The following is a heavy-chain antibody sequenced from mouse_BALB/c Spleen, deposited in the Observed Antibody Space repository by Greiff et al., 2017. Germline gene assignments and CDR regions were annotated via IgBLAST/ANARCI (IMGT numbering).Heavy chain of an antibody. D-gene: IGHD2-13*01. CDR3: ARPGDYYAMDY. CDR2: IYPGDGDT. Sequence: QAQLQQSGAELVRPGALVKLSCKASGFNIKDYYMHWVKQRPGQGLEWIGAIYPGDGDTRYTQKFKGKATLTADKSSSTAYMQLSSLASEDSAVYYCARPGDYYAMDYWGQGTSVTVSS. V-gene: IGHV1-87*01. J-gene: IGHJ4*01. CDR1: GFNIKDYY.